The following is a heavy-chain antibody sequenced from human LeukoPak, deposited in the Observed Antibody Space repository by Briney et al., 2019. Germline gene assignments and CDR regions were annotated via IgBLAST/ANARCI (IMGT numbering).Heavy chain of an antibody. CDR2: INSDGSST. CDR1: GFTFSTSA. Sequence: SGGSLRLSCAASGFTFSTSAMTWVRQAPGKGLVWVSRINSDGSSTSYADSVKGRFTISRDNAKNTLYLQMNSLRAEDTAVYYCARADGSILLDYWGQGTLVTVSS. CDR3: ARADGSILLDY. J-gene: IGHJ4*02. V-gene: IGHV3-74*01. D-gene: IGHD5-24*01.